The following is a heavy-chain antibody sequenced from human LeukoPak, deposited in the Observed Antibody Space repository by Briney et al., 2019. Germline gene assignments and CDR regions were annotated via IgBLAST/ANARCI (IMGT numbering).Heavy chain of an antibody. V-gene: IGHV3-30*03. CDR1: GFTFSNYG. CDR2: ISYDGSYK. CDR3: ATEQQLVPKPFDY. J-gene: IGHJ4*02. D-gene: IGHD6-13*01. Sequence: GGSLRLSCAASGFTFSNYGMHWVRQAPGKGLEWVAFISYDGSYKYYADSVKGRFTISRDNSKNTLYLQMNSLRAEDTAVYYCATEQQLVPKPFDYWGQGTLVTVSS.